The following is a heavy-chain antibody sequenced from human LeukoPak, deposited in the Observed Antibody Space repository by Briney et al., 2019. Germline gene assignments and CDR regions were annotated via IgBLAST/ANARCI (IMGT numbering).Heavy chain of an antibody. D-gene: IGHD3-10*01. CDR3: ARGGLLWFGELSGY. CDR2: ISSNGGST. Sequence: GGSLRLSCAASGFTFSSYAMHWVRQAPGKGLEYVSVISSNGGSTYYANSVKGRFTISRDSSKNTLYLQMGSLRAEDMAVYYCARGGLLWFGELSGYWGQGTLVTVPP. V-gene: IGHV3-64*01. CDR1: GFTFSSYA. J-gene: IGHJ4*02.